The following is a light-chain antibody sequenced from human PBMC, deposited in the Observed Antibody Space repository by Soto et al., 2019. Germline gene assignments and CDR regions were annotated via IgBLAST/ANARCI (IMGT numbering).Light chain of an antibody. CDR2: DVS. J-gene: IGLJ2*01. Sequence: QSALTQPASVSGSPGQSITISCTGTSSDVGGYDYVSWYQQHPGKAPKLMIYDVSNQPSGVSNRFSGSKSGNTASLTISGLQAEDEADYYCCSYTSSSTVVFGGGTKLTVL. V-gene: IGLV2-14*01. CDR3: CSYTSSSTVV. CDR1: SSDVGGYDY.